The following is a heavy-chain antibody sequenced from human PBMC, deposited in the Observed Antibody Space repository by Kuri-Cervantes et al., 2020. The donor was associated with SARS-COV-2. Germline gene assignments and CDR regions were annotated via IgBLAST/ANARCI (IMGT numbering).Heavy chain of an antibody. CDR1: GFTFSSYG. D-gene: IGHD3-16*02. CDR3: AKSSPPYVWGSYRLDY. CDR2: ISYDGSNK. J-gene: IGHJ4*02. Sequence: GESLKISCAASGFTFSSYGMHWVRQAPGKGLEWVAVISYDGSNKYYADSVKGRFTISRDNSKNTLYLQMNSLRAEDTAVYYCAKSSPPYVWGSYRLDYWGQGTLVTVSS. V-gene: IGHV3-30*18.